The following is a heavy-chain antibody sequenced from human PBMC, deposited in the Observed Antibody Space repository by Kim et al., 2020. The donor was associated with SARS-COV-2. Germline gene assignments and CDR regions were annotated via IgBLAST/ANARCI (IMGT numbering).Heavy chain of an antibody. CDR3: AKYGCSGGSCYPYYYYYYGMDV. CDR1: GFTFSSYA. J-gene: IGHJ6*02. Sequence: GGSLRLSCAASGFTFSSYAMSWVRQAPGKGLEWVSAISGSGGSTYYADSVKVRFTISRDNSKNTLYLQMNSLRAEDTAVYYCAKYGCSGGSCYPYYYYYYGMDVWRQGTTVTVSS. D-gene: IGHD2-15*01. V-gene: IGHV3-23*01. CDR2: ISGSGGST.